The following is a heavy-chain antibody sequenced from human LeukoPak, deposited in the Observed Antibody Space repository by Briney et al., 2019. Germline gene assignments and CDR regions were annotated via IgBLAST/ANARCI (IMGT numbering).Heavy chain of an antibody. CDR1: GGSISTYY. D-gene: IGHD3-22*01. V-gene: IGHV4-59*01. CDR3: ARDSFDSSGSHAEYFQR. J-gene: IGHJ1*01. Sequence: PSETLSLTCTVSGGSISTYYWNWIRQPPGKGLEWIGYVYYSGSTNYSPSLKSRVTISVDTSKNEFSLKPYSVTAADTAVYYCARDSFDSSGSHAEYFQRWGQGTLVTVSS. CDR2: VYYSGST.